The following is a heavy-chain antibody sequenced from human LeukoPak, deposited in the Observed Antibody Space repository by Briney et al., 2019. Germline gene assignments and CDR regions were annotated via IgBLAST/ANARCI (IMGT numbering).Heavy chain of an antibody. D-gene: IGHD3-22*01. CDR2: IYTSGST. Sequence: TLSLTCTVSGGSISSSSYYWSWIRQPAGKGLEWIGRIYTSGSTTYNPSLKSRATISGDTSENQFSLRLSSVTAADTAVYYCARASYSYDISGWVPFDYWGQGTLVTVSS. CDR3: ARASYSYDISGWVPFDY. J-gene: IGHJ4*02. V-gene: IGHV4-61*02. CDR1: GGSISSSSYY.